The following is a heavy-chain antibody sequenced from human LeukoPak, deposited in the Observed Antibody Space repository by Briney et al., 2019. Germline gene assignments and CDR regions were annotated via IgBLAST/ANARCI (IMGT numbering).Heavy chain of an antibody. J-gene: IGHJ4*02. D-gene: IGHD2-2*01. V-gene: IGHV1-18*03. Sequence: ASVKVSCKASGYTFTSYGISWVRQAPGQGLEWMGWISAYNGNTNYAQKLQGRVTMTTDTSTSTAYMELRSLRSDDMAVYYCARDQNFVVVPAIDYWGQGTLVTVSS. CDR3: ARDQNFVVVPAIDY. CDR1: GYTFTSYG. CDR2: ISAYNGNT.